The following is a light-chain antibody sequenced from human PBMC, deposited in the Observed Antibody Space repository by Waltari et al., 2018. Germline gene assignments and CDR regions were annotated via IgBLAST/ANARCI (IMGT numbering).Light chain of an antibody. Sequence: QLMLTQSPSASASLGASVKLTCTLSSGHSNYAIAWHQQQPEKGPRYLMKVNSDGSHIKGDGIPVLFSGSSSGAERYLTIASLQSEDEADYYCQTGGFGIWVFGGGTKLTVL. CDR2: VNSDGSH. V-gene: IGLV4-69*01. CDR1: SGHSNYA. J-gene: IGLJ3*02. CDR3: QTGGFGIWV.